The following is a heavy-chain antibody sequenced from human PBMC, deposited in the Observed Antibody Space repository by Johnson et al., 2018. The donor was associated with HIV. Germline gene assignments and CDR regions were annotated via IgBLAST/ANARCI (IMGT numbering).Heavy chain of an antibody. J-gene: IGHJ3*02. CDR1: GFTVSNNY. Sequence: QVQLVESGGGLVQPGGSLRLSCAASGFTVSNNYMSWVRQAPGKGLEWVSFIRDDGSNKYYADSVKGRFTISRDNSKNSLYLQMNSLRAEDTAGDYCARGPVFDICGQGTMVTVSS. CDR2: IRDDGSNK. CDR3: ARGPVFDI. V-gene: IGHV3-30*02.